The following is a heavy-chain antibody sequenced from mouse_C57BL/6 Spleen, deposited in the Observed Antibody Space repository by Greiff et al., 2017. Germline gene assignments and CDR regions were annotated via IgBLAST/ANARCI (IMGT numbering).Heavy chain of an antibody. V-gene: IGHV1-69*01. CDR3: ARAYDYDRIFAC. CDR1: GYTFTSYW. J-gene: IGHJ3*01. Sequence: QVQLQQPGAELVMPGASVKLSCKASGYTFTSYWMHWVKQRPGQGLEWIGEIDPSDSYTNYNQKFKGKSTLTVDKSSSTAYMQLSSLTSEDSAVYYCARAYDYDRIFACWGQGTLVTVSA. D-gene: IGHD2-4*01. CDR2: IDPSDSYT.